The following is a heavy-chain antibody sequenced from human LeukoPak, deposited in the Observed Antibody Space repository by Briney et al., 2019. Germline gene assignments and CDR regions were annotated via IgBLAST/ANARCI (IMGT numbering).Heavy chain of an antibody. V-gene: IGHV3-7*01. CDR2: IKHDGSEK. D-gene: IGHD3-3*01. J-gene: IGHJ4*02. CDR1: GFIFTTYF. CDR3: ATDRGWRTSGYYLYYFEY. Sequence: GGSLRLSCAASGFIFTTYFMSWVRQAPGKGLEWVASIKHDGSEKYYVDSVRGRFTISRDNTMNSLYLQMSSLRAEDTAVYYCATDRGWRTSGYYLYYFEYWGQGTLVTYSS.